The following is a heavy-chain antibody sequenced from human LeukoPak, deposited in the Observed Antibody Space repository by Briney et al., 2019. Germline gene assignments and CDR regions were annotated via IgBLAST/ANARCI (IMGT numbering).Heavy chain of an antibody. CDR3: ARVEIGGATYYFDY. D-gene: IGHD1-26*01. V-gene: IGHV1-2*02. Sequence: ASVKVSCKASGYTFTGYYIHWVRQAPGQGLEWMTWMHPNSGDTNYAQKFQGRVTMTWDTSISTAYMELSSLRSEDTAVYYCARVEIGGATYYFDYWGQGTLVTVSS. J-gene: IGHJ4*02. CDR1: GYTFTGYY. CDR2: MHPNSGDT.